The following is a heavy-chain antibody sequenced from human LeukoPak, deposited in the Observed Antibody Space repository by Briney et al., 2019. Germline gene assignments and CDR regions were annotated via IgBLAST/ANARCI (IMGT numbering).Heavy chain of an antibody. CDR1: GGSISSYY. V-gene: IGHV4-4*07. CDR3: AREWDITMVRGVIDY. D-gene: IGHD3-10*01. J-gene: IGHJ4*02. Sequence: PSETLSLTCTVSGGSISSYYWSWIRQPAGKGLEWIGRIYTSGSTNYNPSLKSRVTMSVDTSKNQFSLKLSSVTAADTAVYYCAREWDITMVRGVIDYWGQGTLVTVSS. CDR2: IYTSGST.